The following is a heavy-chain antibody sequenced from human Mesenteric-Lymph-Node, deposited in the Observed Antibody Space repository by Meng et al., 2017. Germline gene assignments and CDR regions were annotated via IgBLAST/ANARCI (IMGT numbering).Heavy chain of an antibody. CDR1: GFTFSGSA. CDR2: IRSKANSYAT. CDR3: TRTYCGGDCYSGEFDY. V-gene: IGHV3-73*01. D-gene: IGHD2-21*02. J-gene: IGHJ4*02. Sequence: GESLKISCAASGFTFSGSAMHWVRQASGKGLEWVGRIRSKANSYATAYAASVKGRFTISRDDSKNTAYLQMNSLKTEDTAVYYCTRTYCGGDCYSGEFDYWGQGTLVTVSS.